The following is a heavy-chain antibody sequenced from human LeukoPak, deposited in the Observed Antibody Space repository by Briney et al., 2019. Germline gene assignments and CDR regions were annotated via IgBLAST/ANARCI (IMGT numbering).Heavy chain of an antibody. D-gene: IGHD3-22*01. V-gene: IGHV1-46*01. J-gene: IGHJ4*02. CDR1: GYTFTRYY. Sequence: GASVKVSCKASGYTFTRYYMHWVRQAPGQGLEWMGIINPSGGSTSYAQKFQGRVTMTRDTSTSTVYMELSSLRSEDTAVYYCARDCVPTQNYYDSSGYHYDYWGRGTLVTVSS. CDR3: ARDCVPTQNYYDSSGYHYDY. CDR2: INPSGGST.